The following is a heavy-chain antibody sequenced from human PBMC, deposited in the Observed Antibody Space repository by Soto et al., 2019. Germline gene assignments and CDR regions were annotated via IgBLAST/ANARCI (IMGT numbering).Heavy chain of an antibody. V-gene: IGHV3-30*03. CDR2: ISDNGSDK. J-gene: IGHJ4*02. CDR1: GFTFRRYG. CDR3: ARDPFGQTYPVVYDY. Sequence: QVQLVESGGGVVQPERSLRLSCAASGFTFRRYGMHWVRQTPGKGLEWVAVISDNGSDKYYGDSVKGRFTISRDNSKNTLDLQMNSLRAEDTAVYFCARDPFGQTYPVVYDYWGQGTLVTVSS. D-gene: IGHD3-3*01.